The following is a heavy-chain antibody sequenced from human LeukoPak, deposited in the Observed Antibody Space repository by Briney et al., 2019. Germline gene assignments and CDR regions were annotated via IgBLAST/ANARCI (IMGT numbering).Heavy chain of an antibody. Sequence: PGGSLRLSCAASGFTFGSYAMTWVRQAPGKGLEWVSGISGSGGSTYYADSVKGRFTISRDNSKNTLYVQMNSLRAEDTAVYYCAKSDYYDSSGYYYGSDYWGQGTLVTVSS. J-gene: IGHJ4*02. D-gene: IGHD3-22*01. V-gene: IGHV3-23*01. CDR3: AKSDYYDSSGYYYGSDY. CDR1: GFTFGSYA. CDR2: ISGSGGST.